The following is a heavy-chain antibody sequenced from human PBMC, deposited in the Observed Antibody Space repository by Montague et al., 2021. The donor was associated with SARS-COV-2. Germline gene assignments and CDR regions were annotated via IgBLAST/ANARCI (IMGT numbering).Heavy chain of an antibody. CDR1: GGSFSGYY. CDR3: ARARQDVVVPALGIRAYCYYYYMDV. J-gene: IGHJ6*03. Sequence: SETLSLTCAVYGGSFSGYYWSWIRQPPGKGLEWIGEINHSGSTNYNPSLKSRVTISVDTSKNQFSPKLSSVTAADTAVYYCARARQDVVVPALGIRAYCYYYYMDVWGKGTTVTVSS. V-gene: IGHV4-34*01. D-gene: IGHD2-2*01. CDR2: INHSGST.